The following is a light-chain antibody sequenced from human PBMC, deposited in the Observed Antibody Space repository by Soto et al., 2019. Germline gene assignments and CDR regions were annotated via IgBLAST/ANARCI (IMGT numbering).Light chain of an antibody. CDR2: KAS. V-gene: IGKV1-5*03. CDR3: QKYNSARWT. J-gene: IGKJ1*01. CDR1: QSISSY. Sequence: IQLTQSPSSLSASVGDRVTITCRASQSISSYLNWYQQKPGKAPKLLIYKASTLKSGVPSRFSGSGSGTEFTLTISSLQPDDFATYYCQKYNSARWTFGQGTKVDIK.